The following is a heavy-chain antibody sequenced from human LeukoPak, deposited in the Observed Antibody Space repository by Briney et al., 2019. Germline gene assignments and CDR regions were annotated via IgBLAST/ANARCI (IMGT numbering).Heavy chain of an antibody. D-gene: IGHD2/OR15-2a*01. J-gene: IGHJ4*02. CDR2: ISSSSSYI. CDR1: GFTFSSYS. V-gene: IGHV3-21*01. Sequence: GGSLRLSCAASGFTFSSYSMNWVRQAPGKGLEWVSSISSSSSYIYYADSVKGRFTISRDNAKNSLYLQMNSLRAEDTAVYYCARGTYTTSPRNPKYYFDYWGQGTLVTVSS. CDR3: ARGTYTTSPRNPKYYFDY.